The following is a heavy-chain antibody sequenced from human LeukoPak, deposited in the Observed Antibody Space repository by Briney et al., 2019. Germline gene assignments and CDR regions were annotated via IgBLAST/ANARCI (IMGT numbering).Heavy chain of an antibody. CDR3: ATSFQYYYHSSGYPIAFDI. D-gene: IGHD3-22*01. V-gene: IGHV4-39*07. J-gene: IGHJ3*02. Sequence: SETLSLTCTVSGGSISSSSYYWGWIRQPPGKGLEWIGEINHSGSTNYNPSLKSRVTISVDTSKNQFSLKLSSVTAADTAVYYCATSFQYYYHSSGYPIAFDIWGQGTMVTVS. CDR1: GGSISSSSYY. CDR2: INHSGST.